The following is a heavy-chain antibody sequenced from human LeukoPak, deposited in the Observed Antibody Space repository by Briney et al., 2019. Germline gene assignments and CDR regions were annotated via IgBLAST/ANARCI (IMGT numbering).Heavy chain of an antibody. Sequence: GGSLRLSCAASGFTFSNIWMTWVRQAPGKGLEWVGRIKSRTHGGTTDYAAPVKGSFTISRDDSKNTLYLQMNSLKTEDTAVYYCATHGYYASGSHDYWGQGTLVTVSS. J-gene: IGHJ4*02. CDR1: GFTFSNIW. CDR2: IKSRTHGGTT. V-gene: IGHV3-15*01. CDR3: ATHGYYASGSHDY. D-gene: IGHD3-10*01.